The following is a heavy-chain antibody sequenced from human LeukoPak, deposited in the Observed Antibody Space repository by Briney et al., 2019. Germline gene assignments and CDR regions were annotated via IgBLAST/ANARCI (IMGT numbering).Heavy chain of an antibody. J-gene: IGHJ4*02. CDR1: GGTFSSYA. V-gene: IGHV1-69*05. Sequence: SVKVSCKASGGTFSSYAISWVRQAPGQGLEWMGGIIPIFGTANYAQKFQGRVTITTDESTSTAYMELSSLRSEDTAVYYCAALIPVIAVATREGVDYWGQGTLDTVSS. D-gene: IGHD6-19*01. CDR2: IIPIFGTA. CDR3: AALIPVIAVATREGVDY.